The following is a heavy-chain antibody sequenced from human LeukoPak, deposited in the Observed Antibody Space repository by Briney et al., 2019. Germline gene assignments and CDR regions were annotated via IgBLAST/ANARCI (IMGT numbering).Heavy chain of an antibody. CDR2: ISGSGGST. Sequence: QPGGSLRLSCAASGFTFSSYAMSWVRQAPGKGLEWVSAISGSGGSTYYADSVKGRFTISRDSSKNTLYLQMNSLRAEDTAVYYCAKADSSWFSCLNYWGQGTLVTVSS. CDR1: GFTFSSYA. J-gene: IGHJ4*02. CDR3: AKADSSWFSCLNY. V-gene: IGHV3-23*01. D-gene: IGHD3-10*01.